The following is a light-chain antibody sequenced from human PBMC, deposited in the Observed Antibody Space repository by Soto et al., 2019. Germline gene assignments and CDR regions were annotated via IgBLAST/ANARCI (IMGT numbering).Light chain of an antibody. J-gene: IGLJ2*01. V-gene: IGLV2-8*01. CDR3: SSYAGIDRPVV. Sequence: QSVLTQPPSASGSPGQSVTISCTGTSSDVGAYNSVSWYQQHPDNAPQLMIYDVGKRPSGVPDRFSGSKSGNTASLTVSGLQAEDEADYYCSSYAGIDRPVVFGGGTKLTVL. CDR2: DVG. CDR1: SSDVGAYNS.